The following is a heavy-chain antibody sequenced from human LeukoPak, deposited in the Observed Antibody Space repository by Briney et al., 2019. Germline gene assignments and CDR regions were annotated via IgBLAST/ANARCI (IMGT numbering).Heavy chain of an antibody. CDR1: GFTFSSYA. J-gene: IGHJ4*02. Sequence: PGGSLRLSCAASGFTFSSYAMRWVRQAPGKGLEWVAVISYDGSNKYYADSVRGRFTISRDNSKNTLYLQVNSLRAEDTAVYYCARDLSGWWSFAYWGQGTLVTVPS. CDR2: ISYDGSNK. D-gene: IGHD6-19*01. V-gene: IGHV3-30*04. CDR3: ARDLSGWWSFAY.